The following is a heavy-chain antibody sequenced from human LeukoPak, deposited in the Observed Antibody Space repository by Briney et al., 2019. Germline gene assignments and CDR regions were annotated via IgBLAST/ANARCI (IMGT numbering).Heavy chain of an antibody. CDR1: GFTFDDYA. V-gene: IGHV3-9*01. D-gene: IGHD3-10*01. J-gene: IGHJ4*02. CDR2: ISWNSGSI. CDR3: ARGRGGLLWFGEFNS. Sequence: PGRSLRLSCAASGFTFDDYAMHWVRQAPGKGLEWVSGISWNSGSIGYADSVKGRFTISRDNAKNSLYLQMNSLRAEDTAVYYCARGRGGLLWFGEFNSWGQGTLVTVSS.